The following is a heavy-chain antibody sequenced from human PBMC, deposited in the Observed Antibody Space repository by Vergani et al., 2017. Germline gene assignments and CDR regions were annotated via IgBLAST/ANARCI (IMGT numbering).Heavy chain of an antibody. Sequence: QVQLVQSGAEVKKPGSSVKVSCKASGGTFSSYAISWVRQAPGQGLEWMGGIIPIFGTANYAQKFQGRVTITADESTSTAYMELSSLRSEDTAVYYCARDHPDYYGSASYYNAGLAYYYYYYGMDVWGQGTTVTVSS. D-gene: IGHD3-10*01. V-gene: IGHV1-69*01. J-gene: IGHJ6*02. CDR3: ARDHPDYYGSASYYNAGLAYYYYYYGMDV. CDR2: IIPIFGTA. CDR1: GGTFSSYA.